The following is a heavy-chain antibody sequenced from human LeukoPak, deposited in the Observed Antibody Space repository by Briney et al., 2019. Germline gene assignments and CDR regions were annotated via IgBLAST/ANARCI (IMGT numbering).Heavy chain of an antibody. CDR1: GFTFSSYA. D-gene: IGHD6-13*01. CDR2: ISYDGSNK. CDR3: ARDRGPGIAAAGTFDY. Sequence: GGSLRLSCAASGFTFSSYAMHWVRQAPGKGREGVAVISYDGSNKYYADSVKGRFTISRDNSKNTLYLQMNSLRAEDTAVYYCARDRGPGIAAAGTFDYWGQGTLVTVSS. V-gene: IGHV3-30*04. J-gene: IGHJ4*02.